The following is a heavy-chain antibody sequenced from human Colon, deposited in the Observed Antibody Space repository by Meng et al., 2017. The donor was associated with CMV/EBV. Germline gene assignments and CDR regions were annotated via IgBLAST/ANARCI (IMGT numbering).Heavy chain of an antibody. CDR3: ARDDYSYYYGMDV. CDR2: ISRSGGSI. V-gene: IGHV3-21*01. Sequence: GGSLRLSCAASGFTFSSYAMSWVRQAPGKGLEWVSCISRSGGSIYYTDSVKGRFIISRDNAKNSLYLQMNSLRVEDTAVYYCARDDYSYYYGMDVWGQGTTVTVSS. D-gene: IGHD4-11*01. CDR1: GFTFSSYA. J-gene: IGHJ6*02.